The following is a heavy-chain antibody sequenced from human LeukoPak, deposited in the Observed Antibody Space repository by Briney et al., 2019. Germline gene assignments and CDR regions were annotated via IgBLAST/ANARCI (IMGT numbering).Heavy chain of an antibody. CDR3: APELNYYDYVWGSLPFDI. J-gene: IGHJ3*02. Sequence: GGSLRLSCAASGFTFSSYWMSWVRQAPGKGLEWVANIKQDGSEKYYVDSVKGRFTISRDNAKNSLYLQMNSLRAEDTAVYYCAPELNYYDYVWGSLPFDIWGQGTMVTVSS. CDR2: IKQDGSEK. CDR1: GFTFSSYW. V-gene: IGHV3-7*01. D-gene: IGHD3-16*01.